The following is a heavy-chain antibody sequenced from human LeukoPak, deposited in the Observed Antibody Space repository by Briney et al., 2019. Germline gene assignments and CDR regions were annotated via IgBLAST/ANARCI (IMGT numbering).Heavy chain of an antibody. D-gene: IGHD1-7*01. V-gene: IGHV4-39*01. J-gene: IGHJ4*02. CDR2: IYYSGST. CDR3: ARHGYDWNYVLDY. Sequence: PSETLSLTCTVSGGSISSSSYYWGWIRQPPGKGLEWIGSIYYSGSTYYNPSLKSRVTISVDTSKNQFSLKLSSVTAADTAVYYCARHGYDWNYVLDYWGQGTLVTVSS. CDR1: GGSISSSSYY.